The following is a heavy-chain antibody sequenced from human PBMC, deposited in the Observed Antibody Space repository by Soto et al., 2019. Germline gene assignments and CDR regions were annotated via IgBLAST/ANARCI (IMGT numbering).Heavy chain of an antibody. CDR1: GYTFTSDG. J-gene: IGHJ3*02. Sequence: QVQLVQSGAEVKKPGASVKVSCTASGYTFTSDGISWVRQAPGQGLEWMGWIIAYNGNTNYAQKLQGRVTITTDTSTSTGYMERRSLRSNDTAVDYCATTSGSGSSLDAFDIWGQGTMVTVSS. D-gene: IGHD3-3*01. CDR3: ATTSGSGSSLDAFDI. V-gene: IGHV1-18*01. CDR2: IIAYNGNT.